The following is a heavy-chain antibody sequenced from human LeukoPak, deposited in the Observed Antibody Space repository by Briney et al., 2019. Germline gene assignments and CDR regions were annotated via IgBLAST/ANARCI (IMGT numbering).Heavy chain of an antibody. Sequence: GASVKVSCKASGYTFTGYYMHWVRQAPGQGLEGMGWMNPDSGGTNYAQKFQDRVTMNRDTSITTAYMELSRLTSDDTAIYYCARIMEYYDFTPRGFDIWGQGTMVAVSS. V-gene: IGHV1-2*02. J-gene: IGHJ3*02. D-gene: IGHD3/OR15-3a*01. CDR3: ARIMEYYDFTPRGFDI. CDR1: GYTFTGYY. CDR2: MNPDSGGT.